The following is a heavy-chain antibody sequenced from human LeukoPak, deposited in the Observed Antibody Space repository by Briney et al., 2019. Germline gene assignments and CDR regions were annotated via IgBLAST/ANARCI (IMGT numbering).Heavy chain of an antibody. CDR3: ASVVPAAIYAFDI. D-gene: IGHD2-2*01. J-gene: IGHJ3*02. CDR2: ISYDGSNK. Sequence: GGSLRLSCAASGFTFGSYAMHWVRQAPGKGLEWVAVISYDGSNKYYADSVKGRFTISRDNSKNTLYLQMNSLRAEDTAVYYCASVVPAAIYAFDIWGQGTMVTVSS. CDR1: GFTFGSYA. V-gene: IGHV3-30*04.